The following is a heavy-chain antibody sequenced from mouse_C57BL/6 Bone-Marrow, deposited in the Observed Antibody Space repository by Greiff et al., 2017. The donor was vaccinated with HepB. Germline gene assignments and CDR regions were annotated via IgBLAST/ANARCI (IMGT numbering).Heavy chain of an antibody. D-gene: IGHD3-2*02. V-gene: IGHV3-6*01. CDR2: ISYDGSN. CDR1: GYSITSGYY. CDR3: ARDDSSGIWFAY. J-gene: IGHJ3*01. Sequence: EVQLQESGPGLVKPSQSLSLTCSVTGYSITSGYYWNWIRQFPGNKLEWMGYISYDGSNKYNPSLKNRISITRDTSKNQFFLKLNSVTTEDTATYYCARDDSSGIWFAYWGQGTLFTVSA.